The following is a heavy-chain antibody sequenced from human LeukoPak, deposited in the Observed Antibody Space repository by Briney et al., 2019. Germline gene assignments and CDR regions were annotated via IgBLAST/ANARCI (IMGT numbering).Heavy chain of an antibody. CDR2: IIPILGIA. J-gene: IGHJ3*02. CDR1: GGTFSSYT. V-gene: IGHV1-69*04. Sequence: SVKVSCKASGGTFSSYTISWVRQAPGQGLEWMGRIIPILGIANYAQKFQGRVTITADKSTSTAYMELSSLRSEDTAVYYCARETIGYCSSTSRPEYAFDIWGQGTMVTVSS. CDR3: ARETIGYCSSTSRPEYAFDI. D-gene: IGHD2-2*01.